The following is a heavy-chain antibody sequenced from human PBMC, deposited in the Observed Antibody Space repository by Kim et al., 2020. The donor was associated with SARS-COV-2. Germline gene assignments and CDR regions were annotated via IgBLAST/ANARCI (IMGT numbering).Heavy chain of an antibody. CDR2: INPSVGST. CDR1: GYTFTSYY. Sequence: ASVKVSCKASGYTFTSYYMHWVRQAPGQGLEWMGIINPSVGSTSYAQKFQGRVTMTRDTSTSTVYMELSSLRSEDTAVYYCARGSPVYYDILTGYYRDYWGQGTLVTVSS. CDR3: ARGSPVYYDILTGYYRDY. J-gene: IGHJ4*02. D-gene: IGHD3-9*01. V-gene: IGHV1-46*01.